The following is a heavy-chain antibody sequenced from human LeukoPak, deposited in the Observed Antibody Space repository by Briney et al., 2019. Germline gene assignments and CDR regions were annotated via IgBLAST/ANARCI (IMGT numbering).Heavy chain of an antibody. J-gene: IGHJ4*02. CDR1: GGSISSGGYY. Sequence: SQTLSLTCTVSGGSISSGGYYWSWIRQHTGKGLEWIGYIYYSGSTYYNPSLKSRVTISVDTSKNQFSLKLSSVTAADTAVYYCARDNSDSSGYFDYWGQGTLVTVSS. CDR3: ARDNSDSSGYFDY. CDR2: IYYSGST. D-gene: IGHD3-22*01. V-gene: IGHV4-31*03.